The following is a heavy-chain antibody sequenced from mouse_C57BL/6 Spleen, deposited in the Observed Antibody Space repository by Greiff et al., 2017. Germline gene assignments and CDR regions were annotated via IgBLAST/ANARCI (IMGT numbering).Heavy chain of an antibody. CDR2: ISSGSSTI. CDR3: ARRSYGSFDY. J-gene: IGHJ2*01. V-gene: IGHV5-17*01. CDR1: GFTFSDYG. Sequence: EVKLEESGGGLVKPGGSLKLSCAASGFTFSDYGMHWVRQAPEKGLEWVAYISSGSSTIYYADTVKGRFTISRDNAKNTLFLQMTSLRSEDTAMYYCARRSYGSFDYWGQGTTLTVSS. D-gene: IGHD1-1*02.